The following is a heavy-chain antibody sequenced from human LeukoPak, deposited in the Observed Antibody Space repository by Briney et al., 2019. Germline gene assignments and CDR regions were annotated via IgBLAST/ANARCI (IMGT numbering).Heavy chain of an antibody. CDR2: ISAYNGNT. Sequence: GASVKVSCKASGYTFTSYGISWVRQAPGQGLEWMGWISAYNGNTNYAQKLQGRVTMTTDTSTSTAYMELRGLRSDDTAVYYCARRATYYYGSSNWFDPWGQGTLVTVSS. J-gene: IGHJ5*02. CDR3: ARRATYYYGSSNWFDP. CDR1: GYTFTSYG. V-gene: IGHV1-18*01. D-gene: IGHD3-10*01.